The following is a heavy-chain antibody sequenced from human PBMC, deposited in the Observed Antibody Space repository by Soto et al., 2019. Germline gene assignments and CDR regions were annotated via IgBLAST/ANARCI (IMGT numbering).Heavy chain of an antibody. CDR3: ATMKRARLDS. CDR1: GIMSSGYG. Sequence: QEQVVQSGPAMKEPGSSVKVSCRASGIMSSGYGFSWVRQAPGQGLEWVGMINPILDSTHFAKNLQGRVSLSVDKSTDTAYLEVTSLRLEDTAIYFCATMKRARLDSWGRGTVVTVSS. V-gene: IGHV1-69*09. J-gene: IGHJ4*02. CDR2: INPILDST. D-gene: IGHD2-21*02.